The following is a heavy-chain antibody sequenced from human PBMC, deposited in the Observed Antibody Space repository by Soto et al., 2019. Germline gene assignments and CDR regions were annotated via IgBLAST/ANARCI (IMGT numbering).Heavy chain of an antibody. CDR1: GGSISSGGYS. CDR3: ARARGRVGTATYFDY. Sequence: SETLSLTCAVSGGSISSGGYSWSWIRQPPGKGLEWIGYIYHSGSTYYNPSLKSRVTISVDRSKNQFSLKLSSVTAADTAVYYCARARGRVGTATYFDYWGQGTLVTVS. V-gene: IGHV4-30-2*01. J-gene: IGHJ4*02. D-gene: IGHD2-15*01. CDR2: IYHSGST.